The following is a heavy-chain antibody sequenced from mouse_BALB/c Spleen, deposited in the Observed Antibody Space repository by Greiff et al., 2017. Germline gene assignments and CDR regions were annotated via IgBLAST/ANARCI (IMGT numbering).Heavy chain of an antibody. CDR2: ISSGGST. V-gene: IGHV5-6-5*01. Sequence: EVQGVESGGGLVKPGGSLKLSYAASGFTFSSYAMSWVRQTPEKRLEWVASISSGGSTYYPDSVKGRFTISRDNARNILYLQMSSLRSEDTAMYYCARGLGITWFAYWGQGTLVTVSA. J-gene: IGHJ3*01. D-gene: IGHD1-1*02. CDR1: GFTFSSYA. CDR3: ARGLGITWFAY.